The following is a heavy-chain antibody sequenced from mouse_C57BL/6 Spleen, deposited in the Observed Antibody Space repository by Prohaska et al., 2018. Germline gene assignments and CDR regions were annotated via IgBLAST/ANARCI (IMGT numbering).Heavy chain of an antibody. Sequence: GKQAPGKGLKWMGWINTYSGVPTYADDFKGRFAFSLETSASTAYLQINNLKNEDTATYFCARSTVGAMDYWGQGTSVTVSS. J-gene: IGHJ4*01. V-gene: IGHV9-3*01. D-gene: IGHD1-1*01. CDR2: INTYSGVP. CDR3: ARSTVGAMDY.